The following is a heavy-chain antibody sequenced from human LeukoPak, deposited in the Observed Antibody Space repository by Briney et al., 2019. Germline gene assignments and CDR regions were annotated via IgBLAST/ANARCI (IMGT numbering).Heavy chain of an antibody. Sequence: PSETLSLTCTVSGGSISSYYWSWIRQPPGRGLEWIACISYSGSTKYNPSLKSRVTISVDTSKNQLSLKLSSVTAADTAVYYCAREPGFDSSGYLNWFDPWGQGTLVTVSS. CDR3: AREPGFDSSGYLNWFDP. D-gene: IGHD3-22*01. CDR2: ISYSGST. V-gene: IGHV4-59*01. J-gene: IGHJ5*02. CDR1: GGSISSYY.